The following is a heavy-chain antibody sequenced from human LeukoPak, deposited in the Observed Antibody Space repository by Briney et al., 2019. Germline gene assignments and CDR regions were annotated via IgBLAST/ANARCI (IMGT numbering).Heavy chain of an antibody. J-gene: IGHJ4*02. V-gene: IGHV4-39*07. D-gene: IGHD3-22*01. CDR3: AGTYYYDSSGYYHYSL. CDR2: IYYSGST. Sequence: SETLSLTCTVSGGSISSRRNYWGWIRQPPGKGLEWIGSIYYSGSTYYNPSLKSRVTISVDTSKNQFSLKLSSVTAADTAVYYCAGTYYYDSSGYYHYSLWGQGTLVTVSS. CDR1: GGSISSRRNY.